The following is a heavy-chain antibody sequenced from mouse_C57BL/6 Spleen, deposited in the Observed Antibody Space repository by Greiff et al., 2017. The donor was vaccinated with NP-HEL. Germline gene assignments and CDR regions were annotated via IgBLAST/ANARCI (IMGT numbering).Heavy chain of an antibody. Sequence: DVHLVESGGDLVKPGGSLKLSCAASGFTFSSYGMSWVRQTPDKRLEWVATISSGGSYTYYPDSVKGRFTISRDNAKNTLYLQMSSLKSEDTAMYYCARENYDYAWFAYWGQGTLVTVSA. CDR1: GFTFSSYG. CDR3: ARENYDYAWFAY. V-gene: IGHV5-6*01. D-gene: IGHD2-4*01. CDR2: ISSGGSYT. J-gene: IGHJ3*01.